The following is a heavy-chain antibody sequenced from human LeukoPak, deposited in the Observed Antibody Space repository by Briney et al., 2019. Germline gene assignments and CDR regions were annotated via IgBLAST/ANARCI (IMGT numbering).Heavy chain of an antibody. D-gene: IGHD1-1*01. CDR3: ARAVTVAWSERRPGYYYMDV. CDR2: ISSSRSYI. V-gene: IGHV3-21*01. CDR1: GFTFITYK. J-gene: IGHJ6*03. Sequence: GGSLRLSCAASGFTFITYKMNWVRQAPGKGLEWVSSISSSRSYIYYADSVKGRFTISRDNAKNSLYLQMNSLRAEDTAIYYCARAVTVAWSERRPGYYYMDVWGKGTTVTVSS.